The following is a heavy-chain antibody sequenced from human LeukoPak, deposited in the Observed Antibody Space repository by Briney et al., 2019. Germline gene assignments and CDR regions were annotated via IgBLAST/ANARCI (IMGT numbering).Heavy chain of an antibody. CDR3: AKTQWLVPY. CDR2: ISGSGGST. D-gene: IGHD6-19*01. J-gene: IGHJ4*02. Sequence: GGSLRLSCAISGLTFHDYAMTWVRQAPGKGLEWVSAISGSGGSTYYADSVKGRFTISRDNSKNTLYLQMNSLRAEDTAVYYCAKTQWLVPYWGQGTLVTVSS. CDR1: GLTFHDYA. V-gene: IGHV3-23*01.